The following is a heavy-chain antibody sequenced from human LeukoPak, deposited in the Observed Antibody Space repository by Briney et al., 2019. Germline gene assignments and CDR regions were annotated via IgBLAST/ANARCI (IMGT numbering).Heavy chain of an antibody. J-gene: IGHJ4*02. CDR2: IYYSGST. CDR1: GGSISSSSYY. CDR3: ARVVYYDSSGYADY. D-gene: IGHD3-22*01. V-gene: IGHV4-39*07. Sequence: SETLSLTCTVSGGSISSSSYYWGWLRQPPGKGLEWIGSIYYSGSTYYNPSLKSRVTISVDTSKNQFSLKLSSVTAADTAVYYCARVVYYDSSGYADYWGQGTLVTVSS.